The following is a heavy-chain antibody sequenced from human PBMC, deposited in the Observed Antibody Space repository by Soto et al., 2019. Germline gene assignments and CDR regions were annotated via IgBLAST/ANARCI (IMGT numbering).Heavy chain of an antibody. V-gene: IGHV3-33*01. D-gene: IGHD3-16*02. CDR3: ARRGELSSGDY. Sequence: LRLSCAASGFTFSSYGMHWVRQAPGKGLEWVAVIWYDGSNKYYADSVKGRFTISRDNSKNTLYLQMNSLRAEDTAVYYCARRGELSSGDYWGQGTLVTVSS. J-gene: IGHJ4*02. CDR2: IWYDGSNK. CDR1: GFTFSSYG.